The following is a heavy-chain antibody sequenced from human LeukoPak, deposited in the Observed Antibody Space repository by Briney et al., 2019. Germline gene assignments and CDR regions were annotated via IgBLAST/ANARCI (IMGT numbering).Heavy chain of an antibody. J-gene: IGHJ4*02. CDR3: ARSRYCSSTSCYSFDY. D-gene: IGHD2-2*01. Sequence: GASVKVSCTASGYTFTGYYMHWVRQAPGQGLEWMGWINPNSGGTNYAQKFQGRVTMTRDTSISTAYMELSRLRSDDTAVYYCARSRYCSSTSCYSFDYWGQGTLVTVSS. CDR1: GYTFTGYY. V-gene: IGHV1-2*02. CDR2: INPNSGGT.